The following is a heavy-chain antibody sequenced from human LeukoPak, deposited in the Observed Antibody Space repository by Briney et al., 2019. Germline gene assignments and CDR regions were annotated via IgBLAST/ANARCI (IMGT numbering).Heavy chain of an antibody. CDR1: GFMFDDYA. D-gene: IGHD2-15*01. CDR2: ISGDAVSS. Sequence: GAPLLISCAASGFMFDDYAMHWGRQVPGRVLELVSLISGDAVSSFYADSVRGRFTISRDNAKNSLYLQMNSLRAEDTAVYFCGRQDCSGGSCYSAFDIWGQGTMVTVSS. CDR3: GRQDCSGGSCYSAFDI. J-gene: IGHJ3*02. V-gene: IGHV3-43*02.